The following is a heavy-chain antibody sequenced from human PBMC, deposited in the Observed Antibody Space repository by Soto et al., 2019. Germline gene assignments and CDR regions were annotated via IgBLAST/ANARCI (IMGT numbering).Heavy chain of an antibody. Sequence: GESLKISCKGSGYSFTSYWIGWVRQMPGKGLEWMGIIYPGDSDTRYSPSFQGQVTISADKSISTAYLQWSSLKASDTAMYYCARQVSYYDSSGYYPFHYWGQGTLVTVSS. CDR1: GYSFTSYW. J-gene: IGHJ4*02. V-gene: IGHV5-51*01. D-gene: IGHD3-22*01. CDR2: IYPGDSDT. CDR3: ARQVSYYDSSGYYPFHY.